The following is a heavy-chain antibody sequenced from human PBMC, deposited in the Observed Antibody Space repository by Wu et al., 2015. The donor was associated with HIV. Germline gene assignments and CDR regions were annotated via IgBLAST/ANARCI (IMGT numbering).Heavy chain of an antibody. D-gene: IGHD1-26*01. J-gene: IGHJ1*01. Sequence: QVQLVQSGAEVKKPGASVKVSCKASGYTFTGSYIHWVRQAPGQGLEWMGWINPNSGDTNYAQKFQGRVTMTRDTSINTTYMQLSTLRSEDTAVYYCARAPRSRPSGYFQHWGQGTLVTVSS. CDR1: GYTFTGSY. CDR3: ARAPRSRPSGYFQH. CDR2: INPNSGDT. V-gene: IGHV1-2*02.